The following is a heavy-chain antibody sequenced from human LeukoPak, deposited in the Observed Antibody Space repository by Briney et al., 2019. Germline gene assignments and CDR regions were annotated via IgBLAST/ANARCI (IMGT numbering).Heavy chain of an antibody. V-gene: IGHV3-48*04. Sequence: PGGSLRLSCAASGFTFSNYWMSWVRQAPGKGLEWIAYISASSGTIYYADSVKGRFTISRDNAQNSLYLQMNSLRAEDTAVYFCARDPKPDDWGQGTLVTVSS. D-gene: IGHD1-14*01. J-gene: IGHJ4*02. CDR1: GFTFSNYW. CDR3: ARDPKPDD. CDR2: ISASSGTI.